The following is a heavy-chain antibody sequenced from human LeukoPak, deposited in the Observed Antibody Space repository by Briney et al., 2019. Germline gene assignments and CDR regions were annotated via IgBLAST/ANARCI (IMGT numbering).Heavy chain of an antibody. D-gene: IGHD6-13*01. V-gene: IGHV3-30*04. CDR1: GFTFSSYA. CDR3: ASEGAAGGY. Sequence: GGSLRLSCAASGFTFSSYAMHWVRQAPGKGLEWVAVISYDGSNKYYADSVKGRFTISRDNSKNTLYLQMNSLRAEDTAVYYCASEGAAGGYWGQGTLVTVSS. CDR2: ISYDGSNK. J-gene: IGHJ4*02.